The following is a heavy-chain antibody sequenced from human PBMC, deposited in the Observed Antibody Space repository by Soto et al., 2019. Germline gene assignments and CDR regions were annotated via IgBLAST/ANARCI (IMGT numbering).Heavy chain of an antibody. V-gene: IGHV3-23*01. CDR3: ARWTVDTIVTSGWCHSLVP. Sequence: EVQLLDSGGGLVQPGGSLRLSCAASGFTFSSSAMSWVRQAPGKGLEWVSAVSGSGGTTYYADSVRGRFTISRDNSKNTLYLQMNSLRAEDTAIYFCARWTVDTIVTSGWCHSLVPWCQGTLVTVSS. CDR2: VSGSGGTT. CDR1: GFTFSSSA. J-gene: IGHJ5*02. D-gene: IGHD6-19*01.